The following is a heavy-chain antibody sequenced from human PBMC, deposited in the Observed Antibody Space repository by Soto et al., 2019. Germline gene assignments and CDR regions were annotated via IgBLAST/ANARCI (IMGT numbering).Heavy chain of an antibody. V-gene: IGHV3-23*01. J-gene: IGHJ6*03. CDR2: IIGSGGST. CDR3: AKEQYSYCYYMDV. Sequence: EVQLLESGGGLVQPGGSLRLSCAASGFTFSSYAMSWVRQAPGKGLEWGSAIIGSGGSTYYADSVNGRFTISRDNSKNTLYLQMNSLRAEDTAVYYCAKEQYSYCYYMDVWGKGTTVTVSS. CDR1: GFTFSSYA. D-gene: IGHD5-18*01.